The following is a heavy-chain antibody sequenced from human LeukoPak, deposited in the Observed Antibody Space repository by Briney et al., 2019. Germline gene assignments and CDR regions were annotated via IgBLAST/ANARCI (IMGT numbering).Heavy chain of an antibody. CDR2: INHSGST. Sequence: PSETLSLTCAVYGGSFSGYYWSWIRQPPGKGLEWIGEINHSGSTNYNPSLKSRVTISVDTSKNQFSLKLSSVTAADTAVYYCARFGVLRFLEFLLIYYYYGMDVWGQGTTVTVSS. CDR1: GGSFSGYY. CDR3: ARFGVLRFLEFLLIYYYYGMDV. J-gene: IGHJ6*02. V-gene: IGHV4-34*01. D-gene: IGHD3-3*01.